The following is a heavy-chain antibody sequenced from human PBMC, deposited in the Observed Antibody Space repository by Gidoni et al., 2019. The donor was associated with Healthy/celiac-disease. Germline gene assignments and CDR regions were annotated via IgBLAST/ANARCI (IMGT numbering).Heavy chain of an antibody. CDR1: GYSISSGYY. Sequence: QVQLQESGPGLVKPSETLSLTCAVSGYSISSGYYWGWIRQPPGKGLEWIGSIYHSGSTYYNPSLKSRVTISVDTSKNQFSLKLSSVTAADTAVYYCAREAGDDAFDIWGQGTMVTVSS. D-gene: IGHD3-10*01. J-gene: IGHJ3*02. CDR2: IYHSGST. CDR3: AREAGDDAFDI. V-gene: IGHV4-38-2*02.